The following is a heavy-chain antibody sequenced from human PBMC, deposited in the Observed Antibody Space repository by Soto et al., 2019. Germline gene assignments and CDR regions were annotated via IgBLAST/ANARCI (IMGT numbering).Heavy chain of an antibody. CDR2: IYHSGST. Sequence: SSETLSLTCAVSGGSISSSNWWSWVRQPPGKGLEWIGEIYHSGSTNYNPSLKSRVTISVDKSKNQFSLKLSSVTAADTAVYYCARQVTYYYDSSGYHNWFDPWGQGTLVTV. J-gene: IGHJ5*02. CDR3: ARQVTYYYDSSGYHNWFDP. V-gene: IGHV4-4*02. CDR1: GGSISSSNW. D-gene: IGHD3-22*01.